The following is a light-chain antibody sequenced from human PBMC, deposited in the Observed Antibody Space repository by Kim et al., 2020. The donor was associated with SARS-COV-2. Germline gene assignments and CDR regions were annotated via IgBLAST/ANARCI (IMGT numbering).Light chain of an antibody. CDR1: KLGDKY. V-gene: IGLV3-1*01. CDR2: QDS. CDR3: QAWVSSTGSV. J-gene: IGLJ1*01. Sequence: SYELTQPPSVSVSPGQTASITCSGDKLGDKYACWYQQKPGQSPVLVIYQDSKRTSGIPERFSGSNSGNTATLTISGTQAMDEADYYCQAWVSSTGSVFGT.